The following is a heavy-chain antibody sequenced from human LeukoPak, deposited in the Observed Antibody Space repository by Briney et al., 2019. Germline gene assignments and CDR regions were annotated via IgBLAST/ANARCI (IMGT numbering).Heavy chain of an antibody. Sequence: GASVKVSCKTSGYPFTNYDINWVRQAPGQGLEWMGWINPNSGGTNYAQKFQGRVTMTRNTSISTAYMELSSLRSEDTAVYYCARFNGRGVSNDYWGQGTLVTVSA. J-gene: IGHJ4*02. D-gene: IGHD3-10*01. CDR1: GYPFTNYD. CDR2: INPNSGGT. CDR3: ARFNGRGVSNDY. V-gene: IGHV1-8*02.